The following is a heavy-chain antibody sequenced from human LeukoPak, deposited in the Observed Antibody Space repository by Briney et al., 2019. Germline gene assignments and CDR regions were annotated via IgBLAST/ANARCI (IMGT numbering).Heavy chain of an antibody. V-gene: IGHV1-46*01. J-gene: IGHJ5*02. CDR3: AREGGSTIATYNWFDP. CDR2: INPSGGST. Sequence: ASVKVSCKTSGYTFTGYYMHWVRQAPGQGLEWMGIINPSGGSTSYAQKFQGRVTMTRDTSTSTVYMELSSLRSEDTAVYYCAREGGSTIATYNWFDPWGQGTLVTVSS. CDR1: GYTFTGYY. D-gene: IGHD5/OR15-5a*01.